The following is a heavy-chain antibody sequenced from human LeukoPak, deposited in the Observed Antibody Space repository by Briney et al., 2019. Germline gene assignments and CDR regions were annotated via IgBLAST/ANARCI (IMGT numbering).Heavy chain of an antibody. CDR3: GRQFAGSSGLFYDC. J-gene: IGHJ4*02. V-gene: IGHV5-51*01. Sequence: GESLKISCKDSGYSFTRYWIGWVRQMPGKGLEWMGIIYPGDSDTRYSPSFEGQVTISADKSITTAYLQWSSLKASDSAMYYCGRQFAGSSGLFYDCWGQGTLVTVSS. CDR2: IYPGDSDT. CDR1: GYSFTRYW. D-gene: IGHD6-19*01.